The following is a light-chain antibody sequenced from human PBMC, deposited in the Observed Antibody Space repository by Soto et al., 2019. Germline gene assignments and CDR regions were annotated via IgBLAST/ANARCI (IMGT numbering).Light chain of an antibody. J-gene: IGKJ4*01. CDR2: DAS. CDR3: QQRSQWPPLT. V-gene: IGKV3-11*01. Sequence: EIVLTQSPGTLSLSPGERATLSCRASQSISNYLAWYQHKPGQAPRLLISDASKRASGVPARFSGSGSGTDFTLTISSREPEDFSVYYCQQRSQWPPLTFGGGTKVEIK. CDR1: QSISNY.